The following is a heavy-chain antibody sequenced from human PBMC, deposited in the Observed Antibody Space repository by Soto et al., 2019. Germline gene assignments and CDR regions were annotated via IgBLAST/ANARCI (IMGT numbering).Heavy chain of an antibody. V-gene: IGHV4-59*01. J-gene: IGHJ6*02. CDR3: ARSWGGNYYYGMAV. D-gene: IGHD2-15*01. CDR1: GGSISSYY. CDR2: IYYSGST. Sequence: SETLSLTCTVSGGSISSYYWSWIRQPPGKGLEWIGYIYYSGSTNYNPSLKSRVTISVDTSKNQFSLKLSSVTAADTAVYYCARSWGGNYYYGMAVRGQGTTVPVSS.